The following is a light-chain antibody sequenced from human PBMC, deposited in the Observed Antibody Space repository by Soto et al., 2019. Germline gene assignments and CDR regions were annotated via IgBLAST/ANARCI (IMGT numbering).Light chain of an antibody. CDR3: QHRSNWPPWT. CDR2: DAS. J-gene: IGKJ1*01. V-gene: IGKV3-11*01. Sequence: EIVLTQSPATLSLSPGERATLSCRASQSVSTYLAWYQQKPGQAPRLLIFDASNRATGIPARFSGSGSGTDFTLTISCLEPDDFAVYYCQHRSNWPPWTFGQGTKVEIK. CDR1: QSVSTY.